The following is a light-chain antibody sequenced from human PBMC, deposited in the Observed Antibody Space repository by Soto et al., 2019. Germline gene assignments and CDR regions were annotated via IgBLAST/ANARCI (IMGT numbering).Light chain of an antibody. CDR1: QSISSTY. CDR2: GAS. CDR3: QQRSNWPPLT. J-gene: IGKJ4*01. V-gene: IGKV3D-20*02. Sequence: EMVLTQSPGTLSLSPGDRATLSCSASQSISSTYLAWYQQKPGQAPRLLIYGASNRATGIPDRFSGSGSGTDFTLTISRLEPEDFAVYYCQQRSNWPPLTFGGGTKVDIK.